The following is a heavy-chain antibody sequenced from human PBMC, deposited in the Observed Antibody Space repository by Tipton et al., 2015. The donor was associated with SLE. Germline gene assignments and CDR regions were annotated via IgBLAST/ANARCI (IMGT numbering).Heavy chain of an antibody. CDR1: GYSISSGYY. V-gene: IGHV4-38-2*02. CDR3: ARGWGYLDAFDI. J-gene: IGHJ3*02. CDR2: IYHSGST. Sequence: TLSLTCTVSGYSISSGYYWGWIRQPPGKGLEWIGSIYHSGSTYYNPSLKSRVTISVDTPKNQFSLKLSSVTAADTAVYYCARGWGYLDAFDIWGQGTMVTVSS. D-gene: IGHD7-27*01.